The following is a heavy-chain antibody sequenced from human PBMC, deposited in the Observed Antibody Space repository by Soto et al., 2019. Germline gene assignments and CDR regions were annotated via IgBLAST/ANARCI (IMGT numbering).Heavy chain of an antibody. J-gene: IGHJ4*02. D-gene: IGHD6-13*01. CDR1: GFTFSSYG. V-gene: IGHV3-30*18. Sequence: QVQLVESGGGVVQPGRSLRLSCAASGFTFSSYGMHWVRQAPGEGLEWVAVISYDGSNKYYADSVKGRFTISRDNSKNTLYLQMNSLRAEDTAVYYCAKDWGIAAAGTLVSWGQGTLVTVSS. CDR2: ISYDGSNK. CDR3: AKDWGIAAAGTLVS.